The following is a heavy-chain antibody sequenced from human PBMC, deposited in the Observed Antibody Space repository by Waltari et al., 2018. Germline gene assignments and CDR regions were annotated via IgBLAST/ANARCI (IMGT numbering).Heavy chain of an antibody. Sequence: QVQLQESGPGLVKPSGTLSLTCAVSGGSISSSNWWSWVRQPPGKGLEWIGEIYHSGSTNYNPALKGRVTLSVDKSKNQFSLKLGSVTAADTAVYYCAGGGGAVAVNFDYWGQGTLVTVSS. J-gene: IGHJ4*02. CDR2: IYHSGST. V-gene: IGHV4-4*02. D-gene: IGHD6-19*01. CDR1: GGSISSSNW. CDR3: AGGGGAVAVNFDY.